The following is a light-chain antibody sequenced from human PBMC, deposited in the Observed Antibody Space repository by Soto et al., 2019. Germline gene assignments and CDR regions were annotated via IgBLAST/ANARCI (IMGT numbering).Light chain of an antibody. J-gene: IGKJ4*01. CDR3: QHYGTSPH. V-gene: IGKV3-20*01. CDR2: DAS. Sequence: EIVLTQSPGTLSLSPGERATLSCWASQTVISTYLAWYQQKPGQPPRLLIYDASSRATGIPDRFSGSGSGTDFTLTISRLEPEDFAVYYCQHYGTSPHFGGGTKVEIK. CDR1: QTVISTY.